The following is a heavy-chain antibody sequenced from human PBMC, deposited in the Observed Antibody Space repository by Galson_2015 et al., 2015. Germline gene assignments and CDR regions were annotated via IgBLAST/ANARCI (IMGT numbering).Heavy chain of an antibody. Sequence: SLRLSCAGSGFTFNTYAMNLVRQAPGKGLEWVSGITGSGGSTYYADSVKGRFTISRDNSKNTLYLQMNSLRAEDTAIYYCAKDLQVSTVTTQGIFDFWGQGTLVTVSS. D-gene: IGHD4-11*01. V-gene: IGHV3-23*01. CDR2: ITGSGGST. J-gene: IGHJ4*02. CDR1: GFTFNTYA. CDR3: AKDLQVSTVTTQGIFDF.